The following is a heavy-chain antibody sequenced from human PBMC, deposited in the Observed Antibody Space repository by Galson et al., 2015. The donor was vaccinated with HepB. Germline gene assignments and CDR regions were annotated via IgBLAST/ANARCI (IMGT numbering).Heavy chain of an antibody. CDR2: ISAYNGNT. V-gene: IGHV1-18*01. J-gene: IGHJ4*02. CDR1: GYTFTSYG. Sequence: SVKVSCKASGYTFTSYGISWVRQAPGQGLEWMGWISAYNGNTNYAQKLQGRVTMTTDTSTSTAYMELRSLRSDDTAVYYCARLSESIRGYSGYGTLGYWGQGTLVTVSS. D-gene: IGHD5-12*01. CDR3: ARLSESIRGYSGYGTLGY.